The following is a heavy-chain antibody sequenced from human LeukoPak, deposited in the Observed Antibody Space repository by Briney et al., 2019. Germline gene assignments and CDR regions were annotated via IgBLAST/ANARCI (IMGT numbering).Heavy chain of an antibody. J-gene: IGHJ5*02. V-gene: IGHV4-34*01. Sequence: SETLSLTCTVSGGSISSYYWSWIRQPPGKGLEWIGEINHSGSTNYNPSLKSRVTISVDTSKNQFSLKLSSVTAADTAVYYCARGGYGGNWFDPWGQGTLVTVSS. CDR1: GGSISSYY. CDR2: INHSGST. D-gene: IGHD4-23*01. CDR3: ARGGYGGNWFDP.